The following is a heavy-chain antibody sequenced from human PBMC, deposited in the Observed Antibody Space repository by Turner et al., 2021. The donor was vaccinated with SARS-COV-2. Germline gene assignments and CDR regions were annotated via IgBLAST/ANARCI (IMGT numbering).Heavy chain of an antibody. CDR2: ISWNMGTI. V-gene: IGHV3-9*01. J-gene: IGHJ3*02. CDR1: GFTFEDYA. Sequence: EVQLVESGGGLVQPGRSLRLSCAASGFTFEDYAMHWVRQAPGKGLEWVSGISWNMGTIGYADSVKGRFTISRDNAKNSLYLQMNSLRAEDTALYYCAKDKSAEDYYDSSGYYGGGAFDIWGQGTMVTVSS. CDR3: AKDKSAEDYYDSSGYYGGGAFDI. D-gene: IGHD3-22*01.